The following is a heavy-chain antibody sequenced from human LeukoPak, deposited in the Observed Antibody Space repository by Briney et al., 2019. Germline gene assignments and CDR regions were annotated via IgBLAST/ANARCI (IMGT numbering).Heavy chain of an antibody. D-gene: IGHD6-13*01. J-gene: IGHJ3*02. CDR2: IKQDGSEK. V-gene: IGHV3-7*01. Sequence: PGGSLRLSCAASGFTFSSYWMSWVRQAPGKGLEWVANIKQDGSEKYYVDSVKGRFTISRDNAKNSLYLQMNSLRAKDTAVYYCARDGEYSTLGAFDIWGQGTMVTVSS. CDR1: GFTFSSYW. CDR3: ARDGEYSTLGAFDI.